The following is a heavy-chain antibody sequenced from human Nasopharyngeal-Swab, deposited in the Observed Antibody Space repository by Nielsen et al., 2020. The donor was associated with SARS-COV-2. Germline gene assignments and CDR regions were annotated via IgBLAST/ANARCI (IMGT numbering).Heavy chain of an antibody. Sequence: ASVKVSCKASVYTFPSYDIHWVRQATGQGLEWMGWMNPNSCNTGYAQKFQGRVTMTRNTSISTAYMELSSLRSEDTAVYYCARVGDSSGYYYDDAFDIWGQGTMVTVSS. J-gene: IGHJ3*02. CDR3: ARVGDSSGYYYDDAFDI. CDR2: MNPNSCNT. D-gene: IGHD3-22*01. CDR1: VYTFPSYD. V-gene: IGHV1-8*01.